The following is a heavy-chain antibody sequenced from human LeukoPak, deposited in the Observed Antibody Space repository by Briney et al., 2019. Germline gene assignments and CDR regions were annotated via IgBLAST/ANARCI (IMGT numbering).Heavy chain of an antibody. Sequence: GESLKISCKGSGFSFTSYWIAWVRQMPGKGLEWMGIVYPGDSDTRYSPSFQGQVTIPADKSISTAYLQWSSLKASDTAMYYCARYPPPTTAAGTVCYGMDVWGQGTTVTVSS. V-gene: IGHV5-51*01. CDR2: VYPGDSDT. D-gene: IGHD6-13*01. CDR1: GFSFTSYW. J-gene: IGHJ6*02. CDR3: ARYPPPTTAAGTVCYGMDV.